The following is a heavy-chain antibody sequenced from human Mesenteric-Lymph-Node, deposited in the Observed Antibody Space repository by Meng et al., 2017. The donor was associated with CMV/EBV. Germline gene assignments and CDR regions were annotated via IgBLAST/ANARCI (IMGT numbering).Heavy chain of an antibody. V-gene: IGHV3-21*01. D-gene: IGHD1-26*01. CDR1: GFTFSSYS. J-gene: IGHJ4*02. CDR3: ARANVVGTSLGYFDY. CDR2: ISSSSSYI. Sequence: GESLKISCAASGFTFSSYSMNWVRQAPGKGLEWVSSISSSSSYIYYADSVKGRFTISRDNAKNSLYLQMNSLRAEDTAVYYCARANVVGTSLGYFDYWGQGTLVTVSS.